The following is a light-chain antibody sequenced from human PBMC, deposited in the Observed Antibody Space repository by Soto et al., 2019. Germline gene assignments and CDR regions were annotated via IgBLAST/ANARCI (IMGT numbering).Light chain of an antibody. Sequence: QSARTQPAFVSVSPGQSITSSCTGTSSDVGGYNYVSWYQHPPGKAPKLMISEVSNRPSGVSNRFSGSKSGNTASLTISGLQAEGEADYYCSSYTSTSTRVFGTGTKVTVL. CDR1: SSDVGGYNY. V-gene: IGLV2-14*01. CDR2: EVS. CDR3: SSYTSTSTRV. J-gene: IGLJ1*01.